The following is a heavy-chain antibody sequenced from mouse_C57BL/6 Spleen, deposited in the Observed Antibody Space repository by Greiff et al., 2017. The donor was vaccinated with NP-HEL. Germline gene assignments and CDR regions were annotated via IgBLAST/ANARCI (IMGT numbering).Heavy chain of an antibody. CDR2: INPSNGGT. CDR3: ARSDYGSSYYWYFDV. J-gene: IGHJ1*03. CDR1: GYTFTSYW. Sequence: QVQLKQSGTELVKPGASVKLSCKASGYTFTSYWMHWVKQRPGQGLEWIGNINPSNGGTNYNEKFKSKATLTVDKSSSTAYMQLSSLTSEDSAVYYCARSDYGSSYYWYFDVWGTGTTVTVSS. D-gene: IGHD1-1*01. V-gene: IGHV1-53*01.